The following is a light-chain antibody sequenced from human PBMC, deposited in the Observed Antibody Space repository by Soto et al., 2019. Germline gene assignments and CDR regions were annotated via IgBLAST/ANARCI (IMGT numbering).Light chain of an antibody. CDR3: PHRTTPPRT. Sequence: VLSLSPAPLSFEKGESVNLACRASHSVSDYTAWYQQKPGQPPRLVIYEASNRATGIPDRFSGSGSGTYFTLTICRLDSEDSALYYCPHRTTPPRTSRQG. J-gene: IGKJ1*01. CDR1: HSVSDY. V-gene: IGKV3-11*01. CDR2: EAS.